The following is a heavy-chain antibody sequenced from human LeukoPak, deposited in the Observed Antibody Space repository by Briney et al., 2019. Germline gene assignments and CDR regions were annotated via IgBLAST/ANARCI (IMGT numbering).Heavy chain of an antibody. CDR3: ARVTGSGWSDAFDI. CDR1: GASLTIYY. D-gene: IGHD6-19*01. Sequence: SETLSLTCSVSGASLTIYYWSWIRQPAGKGLEWIGRIYTSGSTNYNPSLKSRVTMSVDTSKNQFSLKLSSVTAADTAVYYCARVTGSGWSDAFDIWGQGTMVTVSS. CDR2: IYTSGST. J-gene: IGHJ3*02. V-gene: IGHV4-4*07.